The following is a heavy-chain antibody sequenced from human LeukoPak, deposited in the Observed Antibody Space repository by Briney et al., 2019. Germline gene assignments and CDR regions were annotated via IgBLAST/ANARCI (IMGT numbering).Heavy chain of an antibody. D-gene: IGHD3-9*01. CDR3: AKARSDYDISTGSPFDY. J-gene: IGHJ4*02. V-gene: IGHV3-9*01. CDR1: GFTFDDYA. CDR2: ISWNSGSI. Sequence: GGSLRLSCAASGFTFDDYAMHWVRQAPGKGLEWVSGISWNSGSIGYADSVKGRFTISRDNAKNSLYLQMNSLRAEDTALYYCAKARSDYDISTGSPFDYWGQGTLVTVSS.